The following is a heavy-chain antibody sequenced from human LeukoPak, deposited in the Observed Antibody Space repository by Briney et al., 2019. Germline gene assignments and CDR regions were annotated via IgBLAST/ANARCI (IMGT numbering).Heavy chain of an antibody. Sequence: GRSLRLSCAASGFTFSSYGMHWVRQAPGKGLEWVAVIWYDGSNKYYADSVKGRFTISRDNSKNTLYLQMNSPRAEDTAVYYCARMVDKSLFDYWGQGTLVTVSS. J-gene: IGHJ4*02. CDR3: ARMVDKSLFDY. CDR2: IWYDGSNK. D-gene: IGHD5-12*01. CDR1: GFTFSSYG. V-gene: IGHV3-33*01.